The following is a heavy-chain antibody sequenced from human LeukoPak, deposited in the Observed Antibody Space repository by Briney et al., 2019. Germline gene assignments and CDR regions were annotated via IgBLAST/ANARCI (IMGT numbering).Heavy chain of an antibody. CDR2: INYSGST. V-gene: IGHV4-59*01. CDR3: AKEAYYDYVWGSYRYFDY. Sequence: SETLSLTCTVSGGSISSYYWSWIRQPPGKGLEWIGYINYSGSTNYNPSLKSRVTISVDTSKNQFSLKLSSVTAADTAVYYCAKEAYYDYVWGSYRYFDYWGQGTLVTVSS. D-gene: IGHD3-16*02. CDR1: GGSISSYY. J-gene: IGHJ4*02.